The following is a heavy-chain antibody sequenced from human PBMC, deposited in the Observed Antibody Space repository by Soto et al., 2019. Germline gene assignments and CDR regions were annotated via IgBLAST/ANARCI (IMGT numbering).Heavy chain of an antibody. CDR2: ISYDGSNK. J-gene: IGHJ4*02. CDR1: GFTFSSYA. V-gene: IGHV3-30-3*01. Sequence: QVQLVESGGGVAQPGRSLRLSCAASGFTFSSYAMHWVRQAPGKGLEWVAVISYDGSNKYYADSVKGRFTISRDNSKNTLYLQMNSLRAEDTAVYYCARARYNWNHGGFDYWGQGTLVTVSS. D-gene: IGHD1-20*01. CDR3: ARARYNWNHGGFDY.